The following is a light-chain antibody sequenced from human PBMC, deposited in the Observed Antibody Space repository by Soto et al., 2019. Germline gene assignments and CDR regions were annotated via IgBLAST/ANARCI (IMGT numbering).Light chain of an antibody. V-gene: IGKV3-20*01. CDR3: QHYVSPPIT. CDR1: QSVTSNY. CDR2: CAS. Sequence: EIVLTQSPGTLSLSPGERATLSCMASQSVTSNYLAWYQQKPGQAPRLLVYCASSRATGISDRFSGSGSGTDFTLTISRLAPEEFAVYYCQHYVSPPITFGQGTRLEIK. J-gene: IGKJ5*01.